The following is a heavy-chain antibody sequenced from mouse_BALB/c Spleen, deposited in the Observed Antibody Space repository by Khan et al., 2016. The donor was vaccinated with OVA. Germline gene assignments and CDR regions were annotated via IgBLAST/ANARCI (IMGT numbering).Heavy chain of an antibody. J-gene: IGHJ2*01. Sequence: QVRLQQSGAELVGPGTSVKVSCKASVYAFTSYLIEWVNQRPGQGLEWIGLINPGNGITNYNEKFRGKATLTADKSSTTAYMQFSSLTSDDSAVYFCARSQLGLRLDYWGQGTTLTVSS. CDR1: VYAFTSYL. D-gene: IGHD3-1*01. CDR3: ARSQLGLRLDY. V-gene: IGHV1-54*01. CDR2: INPGNGIT.